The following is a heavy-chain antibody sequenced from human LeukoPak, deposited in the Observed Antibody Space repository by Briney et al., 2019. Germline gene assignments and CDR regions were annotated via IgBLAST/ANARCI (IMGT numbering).Heavy chain of an antibody. Sequence: RTSETLSLTCAVYGGSFSGYYWSWIRQPPGKGLEWIGEINHSGSTNYNPSLKSRVTISVDTSKNQFSLKLSSVTAADTAVYYCARGARRGYCSSSSCYLPDYWGPGTLVTVSS. J-gene: IGHJ4*02. D-gene: IGHD2-2*01. CDR2: INHSGST. CDR1: GGSFSGYY. V-gene: IGHV4-34*01. CDR3: ARGARRGYCSSSSCYLPDY.